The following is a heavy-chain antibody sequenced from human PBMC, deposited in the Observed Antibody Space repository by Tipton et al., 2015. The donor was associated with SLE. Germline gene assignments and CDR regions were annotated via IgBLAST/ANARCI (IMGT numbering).Heavy chain of an antibody. J-gene: IGHJ4*02. Sequence: QLVQSGGGLVQPGGSLRLSCAASGFTFSNYGMSWVRQAPGKGLEWVSAISGSGGSTYYADSVKGRFTISRDNSKNTLYLQMNSLRVEDTAVYYCAKRLEDGGDFDSWGQGTLVTVSS. V-gene: IGHV3-23*04. CDR1: GFTFSNYG. CDR3: AKRLEDGGDFDS. D-gene: IGHD3-16*01. CDR2: ISGSGGST.